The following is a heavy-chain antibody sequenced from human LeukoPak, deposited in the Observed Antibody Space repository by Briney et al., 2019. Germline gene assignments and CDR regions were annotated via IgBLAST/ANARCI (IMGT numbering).Heavy chain of an antibody. V-gene: IGHV1-18*01. CDR3: AKDYNRAYYYGSGFDY. CDR1: GYTFTSYG. CDR2: ISAYNGNT. J-gene: IGHJ4*02. Sequence: GASVKVSCKASGYTFTSYGISWVRQAPGQGLEWMGWISAYNGNTNYAQKLQGRVTMTTDTSTSTAYMELRSLRSDDTAVYYCAKDYNRAYYYGSGFDYWGQGTLVTVSS. D-gene: IGHD3-10*01.